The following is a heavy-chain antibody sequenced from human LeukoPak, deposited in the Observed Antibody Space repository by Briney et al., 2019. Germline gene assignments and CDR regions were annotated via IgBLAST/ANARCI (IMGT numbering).Heavy chain of an antibody. D-gene: IGHD2-15*01. Sequence: GGSLRLSCAPWGFTFTSLGMLWVRQAPDKALEGVAVVWLDGSREFYADSVRGRVTISRDDSQNKVFLDMNSLTTGDTAVYYCARGQCNVAGGGHASYDFDHWGQGALVTVSS. V-gene: IGHV3-33*01. CDR3: ARGQCNVAGGGHASYDFDH. CDR2: VWLDGSRE. CDR1: GFTFTSLG. J-gene: IGHJ4*02.